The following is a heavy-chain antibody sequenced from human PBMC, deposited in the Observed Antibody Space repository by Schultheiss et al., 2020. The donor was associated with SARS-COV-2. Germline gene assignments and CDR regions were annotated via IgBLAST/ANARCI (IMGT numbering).Heavy chain of an antibody. J-gene: IGHJ6*02. CDR2: ISYDGSNK. D-gene: IGHD3-3*01. CDR3: AKDLSLPRSIFGVVYPYYYYGMDV. V-gene: IGHV3-30*04. CDR1: GFTFSSYA. Sequence: GGSLRLSCAASGFTFSSYAMHWVRQAPGKGLEWVAVISYDGSNKYYADSVKGRFTISRDNSKNTLYLQMNSLRAEDTAVYYCAKDLSLPRSIFGVVYPYYYYGMDVWGQGTTVTVSS.